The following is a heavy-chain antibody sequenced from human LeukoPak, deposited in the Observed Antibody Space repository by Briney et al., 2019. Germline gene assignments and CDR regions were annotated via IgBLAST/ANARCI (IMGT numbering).Heavy chain of an antibody. Sequence: SETLSLTCTVSGGSISGYYWTWIRQPPGKGLEWIGYVHYSGSTSYNPSLKRRVTISVDTSKNQFSLKLSSVTAADTAVYYCARHRRRSGWYRQDYWGQGTLVTVSS. CDR3: ARHRRRSGWYRQDY. CDR1: GGSISGYY. D-gene: IGHD6-19*01. V-gene: IGHV4-59*12. CDR2: VHYSGST. J-gene: IGHJ4*02.